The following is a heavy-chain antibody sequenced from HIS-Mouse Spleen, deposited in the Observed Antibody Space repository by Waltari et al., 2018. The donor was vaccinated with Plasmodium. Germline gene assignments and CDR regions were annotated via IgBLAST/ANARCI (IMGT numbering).Heavy chain of an antibody. J-gene: IGHJ5*02. V-gene: IGHV1-2*02. CDR2: INPNSGGT. Sequence: QVQLVQSGAEVKKPGASVKVSCKASGYTFTGYYMHWVRQAPGQGLEWMGWINPNSGGTNYARKFQGRVTMTRDTSISTAYMELSRLRSDDTAVYYCAVEGNYNWFDPWGQGTLVTVSS. CDR3: AVEGNYNWFDP. D-gene: IGHD4-4*01. CDR1: GYTFTGYY.